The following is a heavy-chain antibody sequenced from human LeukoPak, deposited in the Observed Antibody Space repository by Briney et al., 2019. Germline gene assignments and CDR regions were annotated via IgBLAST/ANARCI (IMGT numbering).Heavy chain of an antibody. CDR1: GFTFSSYS. V-gene: IGHV3-7*05. Sequence: PGGSLRLSCAASGFTFSSYSMTWVRQAPGKGLEWGANIKQDGTEKYYVDSVKGRFTISRDNAKNSLYLQMNSLRAEDTAVYHCARDSEWGLLRSDYWGQGTLVTVSS. D-gene: IGHD1-26*01. J-gene: IGHJ4*02. CDR3: ARDSEWGLLRSDY. CDR2: IKQDGTEK.